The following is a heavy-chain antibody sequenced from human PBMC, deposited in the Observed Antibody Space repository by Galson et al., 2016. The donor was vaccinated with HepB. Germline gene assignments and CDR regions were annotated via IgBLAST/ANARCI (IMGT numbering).Heavy chain of an antibody. CDR1: GFTFSTYA. CDR2: IRPDGSAT. Sequence: SLRLSCAASGFTFSTYAMAWVRQAPGKGLEWVANIRPDGSATYYADSVKGRFTISRSNARDSLYLQMNSLRGEDTAVYYCAREDTARDWGRDPPDNLDSWGQGTQVTVSS. J-gene: IGHJ4*02. CDR3: AREDTARDWGRDPPDNLDS. V-gene: IGHV3-7*01. D-gene: IGHD3-16*01.